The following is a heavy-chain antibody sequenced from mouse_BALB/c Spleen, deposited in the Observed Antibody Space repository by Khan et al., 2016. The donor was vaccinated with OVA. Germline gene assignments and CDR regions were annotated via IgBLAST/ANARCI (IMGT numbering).Heavy chain of an antibody. CDR2: IDPPNDDS. V-gene: IGHV14-3*02. Sequence: VQLKQSGAELVKPGASVKLSCSVSGFNIKDTYIHWMKQRLEQGLEWIGRIDPPNDDSKYGPTLQGKATLTADTSSKTAFLQLSSLTAEDTAAYYCAALYGNPYDFGGKGTLFSVSA. J-gene: IGHJ3*01. CDR3: AALYGNPYDF. CDR1: GFNIKDTY. D-gene: IGHD2-1*01.